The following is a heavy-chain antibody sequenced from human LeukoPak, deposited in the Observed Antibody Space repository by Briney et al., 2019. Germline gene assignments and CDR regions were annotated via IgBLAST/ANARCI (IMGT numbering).Heavy chain of an antibody. J-gene: IGHJ4*02. Sequence: SQTLSLTCAISGDSFSSNSAAWNWIRQSPSRGLEWLGRTYYRSKWYNDYAVSVKSRITINPDTSKNQFSLQLNSVTPEDTAVYYCARDLGDYYDSSGYHPSFDYWGQGTLVTVSS. CDR3: ARDLGDYYDSSGYHPSFDY. V-gene: IGHV6-1*01. CDR2: TYYRSKWYN. D-gene: IGHD3-22*01. CDR1: GDSFSSNSAA.